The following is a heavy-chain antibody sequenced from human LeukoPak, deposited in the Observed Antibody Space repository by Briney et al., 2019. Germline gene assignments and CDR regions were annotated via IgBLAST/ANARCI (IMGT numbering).Heavy chain of an antibody. CDR3: AREGSGSYDY. D-gene: IGHD1-26*01. CDR1: GYSFTGHF. CDR2: INPNNVAT. V-gene: IGHV1-2*02. J-gene: IGHJ4*02. Sequence: GASVKVSCRAYGYSFTGHFMHWVRQAPGQGLEWMGWINPNNVATHYAQKFQGRVTMTRDTSISTAYMELSRLRSDDTAVYYCAREGSGSYDYWGLGTLVTVSS.